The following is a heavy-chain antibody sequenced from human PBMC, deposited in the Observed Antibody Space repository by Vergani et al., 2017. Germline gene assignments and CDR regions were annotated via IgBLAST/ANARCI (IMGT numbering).Heavy chain of an antibody. CDR3: ARSMRGYCSSTSCPVDY. J-gene: IGHJ4*02. V-gene: IGHV4-34*01. CDR1: GGSFSGYY. D-gene: IGHD2-2*01. Sequence: QVQLQQWGAGLLQPSATLSPTCAVYGGSFSGYYWRWIRPPPGKGLEWIGKINHSVSTNYHPYLKSRVTISVDTSKKRFSLKLSSVTAADTAVYYCARSMRGYCSSTSCPVDYWGQGTLVTVTS. CDR2: INHSVST.